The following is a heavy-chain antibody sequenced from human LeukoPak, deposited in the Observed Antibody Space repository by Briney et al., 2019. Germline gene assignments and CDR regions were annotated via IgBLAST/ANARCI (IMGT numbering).Heavy chain of an antibody. V-gene: IGHV4-59*08. J-gene: IGHJ4*02. CDR3: AWGYSSSWYYFDY. CDR2: IHYSGST. D-gene: IGHD6-13*01. CDR1: GGSISNYY. Sequence: KTSETLSLTCTVSGGSISNYYWSWIRQPPGKGLEWIGYIHYSGSTNYNPSLKSRATISVDTSKSQFSLKLSSVTAADTAVYYCAWGYSSSWYYFDYWGQGTLVTVSS.